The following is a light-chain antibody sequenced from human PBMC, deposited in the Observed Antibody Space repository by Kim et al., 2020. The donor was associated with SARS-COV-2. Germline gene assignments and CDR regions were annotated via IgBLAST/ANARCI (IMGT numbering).Light chain of an antibody. CDR2: LNSDGSH. CDR1: SGDSSDA. J-gene: IGLJ2*01. Sequence: VQLSCTLSSGDSSDAIAVQQQQPEKGPRYLMKLNSDGSHSKGDGIPDLFSGSSSGAERYLTISSLQSEDEADYYCNSRDSNDNGVFGGGTQLTVL. V-gene: IGLV4-69*01. CDR3: NSRDSNDNGV.